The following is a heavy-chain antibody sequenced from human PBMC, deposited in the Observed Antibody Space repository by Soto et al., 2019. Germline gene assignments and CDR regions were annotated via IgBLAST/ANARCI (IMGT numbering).Heavy chain of an antibody. CDR1: GFIFSSYS. CDR2: ISSSSSYI. CDR3: ASGYYDRIGYYFDY. Sequence: EVQLVESGGGLVKPGGSLRLSCADSGFIFSSYSMNWVRQAPGKGLEWVSSISSSSSYIYYADSVKGRFTNSRDNAKNSVYLQMTSLRAEDTAVYYCASGYYDRIGYYFDYWGQGIAVTVSS. J-gene: IGHJ4*02. V-gene: IGHV3-21*01. D-gene: IGHD3-22*01.